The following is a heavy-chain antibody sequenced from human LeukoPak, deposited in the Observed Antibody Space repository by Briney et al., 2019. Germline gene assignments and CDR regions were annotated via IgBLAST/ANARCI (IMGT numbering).Heavy chain of an antibody. V-gene: IGHV4-30-4*08. CDR2: IYYSGST. J-gene: IGHJ4*02. CDR1: GGSISSGDYY. D-gene: IGHD3-3*01. Sequence: SETLSLTCTVSGGSISSGDYYWSWIRHPPGKGLVWLGYIYYSGSTYYNPSLNSRVTISVDTSKNQYSLKLSAVTAADTAVDYCAQGEFLEGLPFDYWGQGTLVTVSS. CDR3: AQGEFLEGLPFDY.